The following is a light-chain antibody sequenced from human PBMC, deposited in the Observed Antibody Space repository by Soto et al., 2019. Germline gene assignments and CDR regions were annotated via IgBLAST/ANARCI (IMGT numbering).Light chain of an antibody. CDR2: GAS. J-gene: IGKJ1*01. Sequence: EIVMTQSPDTLSLSPGETATLSCRASQSIANNLAWYQQKPGQPPSLLFSGASTRATGIPARFSAGRSGTDFTLTISSLQSEDFAVYYCHQYNNWPQTFGQGTKVQI. CDR1: QSIANN. CDR3: HQYNNWPQT. V-gene: IGKV3D-15*01.